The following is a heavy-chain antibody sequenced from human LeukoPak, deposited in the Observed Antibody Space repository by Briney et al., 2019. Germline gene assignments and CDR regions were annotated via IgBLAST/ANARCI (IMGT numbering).Heavy chain of an antibody. CDR3: TRGGLDP. D-gene: IGHD2-21*01. CDR2: INSDGTGT. Sequence: GGSLRLSCAASGFTFSNYWMHWVRQAPGKGVVWVSRINSDGTGTIYADSVRGRFTISRDNAKNTMYLQMNSLRAEDTAVYYCTRGGLDPWGQGTLVTVSS. CDR1: GFTFSNYW. J-gene: IGHJ5*02. V-gene: IGHV3-74*01.